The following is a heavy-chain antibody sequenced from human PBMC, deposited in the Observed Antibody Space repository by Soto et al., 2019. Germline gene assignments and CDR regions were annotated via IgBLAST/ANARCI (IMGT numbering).Heavy chain of an antibody. V-gene: IGHV1-3*01. Sequence: QVQLVQSGAEVKEPGASVKVSCKASGYTFTSHTIHWARQAPGQGLEWMGWIIVSHGRPRIAPHFQGRVTLTTDTSVTTAYVERIGLRSEDTAVYFWAREREDVVAGDFWGQGTLVVVSS. J-gene: IGHJ4*02. CDR1: GYTFTSHT. CDR3: AREREDVVAGDF. D-gene: IGHD2-15*01. CDR2: IIVSHGRP.